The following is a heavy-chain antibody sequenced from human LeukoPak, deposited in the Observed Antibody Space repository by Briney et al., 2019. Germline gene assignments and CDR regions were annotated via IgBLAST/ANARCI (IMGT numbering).Heavy chain of an antibody. V-gene: IGHV4-59*12. CDR3: ARDLRGMVDY. CDR2: IYYSGST. Sequence: SGTLSLTCTVSGGSISSYYWSWTRQPPGKGLEWIGYIYYSGSTNYNPSLKSRVTISVNTSKNQFSLKLSSVTAADTAVYYCARDLRGMVDYWGPGTLVTVSS. D-gene: IGHD3-16*01. CDR1: GGSISSYY. J-gene: IGHJ4*02.